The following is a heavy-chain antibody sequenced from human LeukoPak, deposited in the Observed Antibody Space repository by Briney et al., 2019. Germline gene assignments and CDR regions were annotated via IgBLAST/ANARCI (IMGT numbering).Heavy chain of an antibody. Sequence: PGGSLRLSCAASGFTFSSYAMSWVRQAPGKGLEWVSAISGSGGSTYYADSVKGRFTISRDNSKNTLYLQMNSLRAEDTAVYYCAKDKTEGIAVAAYYFDYWGQGTLVTVSS. D-gene: IGHD6-19*01. CDR2: ISGSGGST. CDR1: GFTFSSYA. J-gene: IGHJ4*02. V-gene: IGHV3-23*01. CDR3: AKDKTEGIAVAAYYFDY.